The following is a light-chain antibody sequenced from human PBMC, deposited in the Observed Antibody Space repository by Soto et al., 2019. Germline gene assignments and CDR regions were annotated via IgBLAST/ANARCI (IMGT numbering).Light chain of an antibody. CDR3: SSYTSISTII. V-gene: IGLV2-14*03. J-gene: IGLJ2*01. CDR2: DVS. CDR1: NNDAGGYKY. Sequence: QSALTQPASVSGSLGQSITISCTGTNNDAGGYKYVSWYQQHPGKAPRLMIYDVSNRPPGVSHRFSGSKSGKTASLTISGLQAEDEADYYCSSYTSISTIIFGGGTKLTVL.